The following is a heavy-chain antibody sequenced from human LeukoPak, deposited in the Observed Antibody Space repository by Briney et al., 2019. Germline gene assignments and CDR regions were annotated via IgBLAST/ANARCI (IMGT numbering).Heavy chain of an antibody. D-gene: IGHD5-18*01. J-gene: IGHJ5*02. V-gene: IGHV3-74*01. CDR1: GFTFSNYW. CDR2: IKTDGSRT. Sequence: GGSLRLSCVASGFTFSNYWMHWVRQAPGKGLVWVSRIKTDGSRTNYADSVKGRFTISRDNAKNTLYLQMNSLRAEDTAVYYCARDKLWLLGWFDPWGQGTLVTVSS. CDR3: ARDKLWLLGWFDP.